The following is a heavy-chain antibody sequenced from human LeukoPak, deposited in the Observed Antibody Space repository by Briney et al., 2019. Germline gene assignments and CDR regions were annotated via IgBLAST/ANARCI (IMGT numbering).Heavy chain of an antibody. CDR2: IYPGDSDT. CDR3: VRQSIATTPFDP. J-gene: IGHJ5*02. CDR1: GYSFTNYW. Sequence: GESLKISCKDSGYSFTNYWIGWVLQMPGKGLEWMGMIYPGDSDTRYSPSFQGQVTISADTSISTAYLQWSSLKASDTAMYYCVRQSIATTPFDPWGQGTLVTVSS. D-gene: IGHD6-6*01. V-gene: IGHV5-51*01.